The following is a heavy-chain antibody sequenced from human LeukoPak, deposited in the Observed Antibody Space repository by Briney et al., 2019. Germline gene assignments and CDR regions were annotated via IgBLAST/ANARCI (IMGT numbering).Heavy chain of an antibody. J-gene: IGHJ5*02. CDR3: ARANNYYGSGSPVHWFDP. CDR1: GYSFTSYW. V-gene: IGHV5-51*01. Sequence: GESLKISCKGSGYSFTSYWIGWVRQMPGKGLEWMGIIYPGDSDTRYSPSFQGQVTISADKSISTAYLQWSSLKASDTAMYYCARANNYYGSGSPVHWFDPWGQGTLVTVSP. D-gene: IGHD3-10*01. CDR2: IYPGDSDT.